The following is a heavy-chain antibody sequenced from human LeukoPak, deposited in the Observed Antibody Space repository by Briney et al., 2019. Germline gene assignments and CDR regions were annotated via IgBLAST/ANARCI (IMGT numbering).Heavy chain of an antibody. Sequence: PSQTLSLTCAVSGGSINSGGYTWSWIRQPPGKGLEWIGDISRSGSTNYNPSLKSRLTISLDTSMTQFSLNLRSVTAADTAVYWCARQRTVSTTRGFDVWGQGTMVTVSS. J-gene: IGHJ3*01. D-gene: IGHD5/OR15-5a*01. V-gene: IGHV4-30-2*01. CDR1: GGSINSGGYT. CDR2: ISRSGST. CDR3: ARQRTVSTTRGFDV.